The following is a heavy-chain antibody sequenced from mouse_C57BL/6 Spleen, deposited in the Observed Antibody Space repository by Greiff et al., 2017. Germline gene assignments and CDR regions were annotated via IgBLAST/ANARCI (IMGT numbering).Heavy chain of an antibody. J-gene: IGHJ2*01. V-gene: IGHV1-7*01. CDR2: INPSSGYT. CDR3: ARGISTVVAGGDYFDY. CDR1: GYTFTSYW. D-gene: IGHD1-1*01. Sequence: VQLVESGAELAKPGASVKLSCKASGYTFTSYWMHWVKQRPGQGLEWIGYINPSSGYTKYNQKFKDKATLTADKSSSTAYMQLSSLTYEDSAVYYCARGISTVVAGGDYFDYWGQGTTLTVSS.